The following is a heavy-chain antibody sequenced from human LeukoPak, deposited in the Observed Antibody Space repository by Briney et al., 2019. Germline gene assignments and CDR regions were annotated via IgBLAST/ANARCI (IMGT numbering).Heavy chain of an antibody. J-gene: IGHJ5*02. Sequence: PSETLSLTCAVSGGSLSGYYWSWIRQSPGKGLEWIGEINHSGSTNYNPSLKSRVAISVDTSKNQFSLNLGSVTAADTAVYYCARQSICSATSCYDWFGPWGHGTLVTVSP. CDR1: GGSLSGYY. V-gene: IGHV4-34*01. CDR3: ARQSICSATSCYDWFGP. D-gene: IGHD2-15*01. CDR2: INHSGST.